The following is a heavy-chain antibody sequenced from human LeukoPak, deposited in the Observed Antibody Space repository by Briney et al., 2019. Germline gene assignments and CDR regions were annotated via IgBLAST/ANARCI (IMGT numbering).Heavy chain of an antibody. J-gene: IGHJ4*02. D-gene: IGHD3-10*01. V-gene: IGHV7-4-1*02. Sequence: ASVKVSCKASGYTFTDHAINWVRQAPGQGLEYMGWINTNTGNPTYAQGFTGRFVFSLDTSVSTAYLQISSLKAEDTAVYYCARKSGSPQNYFDYWGQGTLVTVSS. CDR2: INTNTGNP. CDR1: GYTFTDHA. CDR3: ARKSGSPQNYFDY.